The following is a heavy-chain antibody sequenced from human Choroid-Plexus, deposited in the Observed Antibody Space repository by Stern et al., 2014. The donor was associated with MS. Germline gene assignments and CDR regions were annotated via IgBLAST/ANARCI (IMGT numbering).Heavy chain of an antibody. CDR1: GGTFRNYA. CDR2: IIPIFGTP. Sequence: QMQLVQPGAEVKKPGSSVKVSCKASGGTFRNYAITWVRQAPGQGLEWMGGIIPIFGTPNYAQNFQGRLTITAHESTSTAYMELSSLRSEDTAVYYCARDISGIYFDYWGQGTLVTVSS. D-gene: IGHD3-10*01. J-gene: IGHJ4*02. V-gene: IGHV1-69*01. CDR3: ARDISGIYFDY.